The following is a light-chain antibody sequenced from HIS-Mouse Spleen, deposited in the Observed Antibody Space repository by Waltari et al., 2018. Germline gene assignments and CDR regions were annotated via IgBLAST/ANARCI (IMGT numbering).Light chain of an antibody. J-gene: IGLJ1*01. CDR1: STVVVGYNY. V-gene: IGLV2-11*01. CDR2: DVS. Sequence: QSALTQPRPVSGSPGQSVTTSCTGPSTVVVGYNYVSWYQQHPGKAPNLMIYDVSKRPSGVPDRFSGSKSGNTASLTISGLQAEDEADYYCCSYAGSYTGVFGTGTKVTVL. CDR3: CSYAGSYTGV.